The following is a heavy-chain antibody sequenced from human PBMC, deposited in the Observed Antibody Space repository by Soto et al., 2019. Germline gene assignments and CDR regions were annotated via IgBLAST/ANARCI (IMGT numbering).Heavy chain of an antibody. CDR2: MNPYTGKA. D-gene: IGHD6-25*01. CDR3: ARRKERSGPNYFDY. Sequence: QVQLVQSGAEVKKPGASVKVSCKASGYTFTTYDINWVRQAPGQGLEWMGWMNPYTGKAGYAQKFQGRVTMTRDNSISTAYMELSGLRSEVTAVYYCARRKERSGPNYFDYWGQGTLVTVSS. V-gene: IGHV1-8*01. J-gene: IGHJ4*02. CDR1: GYTFTTYD.